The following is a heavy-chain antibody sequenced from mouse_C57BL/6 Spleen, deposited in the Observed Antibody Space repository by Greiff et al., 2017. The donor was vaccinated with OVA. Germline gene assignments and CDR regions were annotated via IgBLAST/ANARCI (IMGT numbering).Heavy chain of an antibody. V-gene: IGHV1-54*01. J-gene: IGHJ2*01. CDR3: ARGGNYVYYFDY. Sequence: LQESGAELVRPGTSVKVSCKASGYAFTNYLIEWVKQRPGQGLEWIGVINPGSGGTNYNEKFKGKATLTADKSSSTAYMQLSSLTSEYSAVYFCARGGNYVYYFDYWGQGTTLTVSS. CDR2: INPGSGGT. D-gene: IGHD2-1*01. CDR1: GYAFTNYL.